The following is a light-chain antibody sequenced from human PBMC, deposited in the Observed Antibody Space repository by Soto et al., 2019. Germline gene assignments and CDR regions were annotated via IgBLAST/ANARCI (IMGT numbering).Light chain of an antibody. CDR1: QSVSGSY. J-gene: IGKJ3*01. CDR2: GAS. Sequence: EIMLTQSPGTLSLSPGVRATLSCRASQSVSGSYVAWYQQRPGQAPRLLMSGASSRATGIPDRFSGSESGTDFTLTISRLEPEDFTVYYCQQFGSSPFTFGPRTKVDFK. CDR3: QQFGSSPFT. V-gene: IGKV3-20*01.